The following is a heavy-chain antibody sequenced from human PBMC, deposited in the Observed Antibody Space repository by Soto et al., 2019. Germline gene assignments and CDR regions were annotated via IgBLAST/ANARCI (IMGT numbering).Heavy chain of an antibody. Sequence: QVQLQESGPGLVKPSQTLSLTCIVSGGSISSGGYYWNWIRQHPGKGLEWIAYIYYTGTTYYNPSLKSRVTLSIDRSNNQFSLMLSSVTAADTAVYYCARDLRLDSWGPGTLVTVSS. D-gene: IGHD2-21*02. V-gene: IGHV4-31*03. CDR2: IYYTGTT. CDR3: ARDLRLDS. CDR1: GGSISSGGYY. J-gene: IGHJ4*02.